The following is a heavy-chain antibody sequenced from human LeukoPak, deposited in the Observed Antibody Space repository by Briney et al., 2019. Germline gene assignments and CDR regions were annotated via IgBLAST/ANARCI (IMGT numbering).Heavy chain of an antibody. V-gene: IGHV1-18*01. CDR2: ISAYNGNT. J-gene: IGHJ4*02. CDR1: GYTFTNYG. CDR3: ARNDRRRGATLN. D-gene: IGHD1-26*01. Sequence: ASVKVSCKASGYTFTNYGITWVRQAPGQGLEWMGWISAYNGNTNYAQKLQGRVTMTTDTSTSTAYMELRSLRSDDTAVDYCARNDRRRGATLNGGKEPLVP.